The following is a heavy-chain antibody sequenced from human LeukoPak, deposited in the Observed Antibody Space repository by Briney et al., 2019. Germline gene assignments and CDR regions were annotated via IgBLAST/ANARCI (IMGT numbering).Heavy chain of an antibody. D-gene: IGHD3-22*01. CDR3: ARVRMDYYDSSGYEGYYYYYMDV. V-gene: IGHV4-4*07. J-gene: IGHJ6*03. Sequence: SETLPLTCTVSGGSISSYYWSWIRQPAGKGLEWIGRIYTSGSTNYNPSLKSRVTMSVDTSKNQFSLKLSSVTAADTAVYYCARVRMDYYDSSGYEGYYYYYMDVWGKGTTVTVSS. CDR1: GGSISSYY. CDR2: IYTSGST.